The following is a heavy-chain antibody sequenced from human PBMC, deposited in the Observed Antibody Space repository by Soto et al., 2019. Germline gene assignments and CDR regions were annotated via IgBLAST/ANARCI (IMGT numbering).Heavy chain of an antibody. J-gene: IGHJ6*02. CDR1: GFTFSSYG. CDR3: ARGPPAGDRSYYYGMDV. D-gene: IGHD7-27*01. Sequence: GGSLRLSCAASGFTFSSYGMHWVRQAPGKGLEWVAVIWYDGSNKYYADSVKGRFTISRDNSKNTLYLQMNSLRAEDTAVYYCARGPPAGDRSYYYGMDVWGQGTTVTVSS. V-gene: IGHV3-33*01. CDR2: IWYDGSNK.